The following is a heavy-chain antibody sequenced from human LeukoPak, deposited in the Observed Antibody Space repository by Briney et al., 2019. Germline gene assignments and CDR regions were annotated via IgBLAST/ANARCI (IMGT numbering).Heavy chain of an antibody. V-gene: IGHV4-38-2*02. J-gene: IGHJ4*02. D-gene: IGHD3-10*01. Sequence: PSETLSLTCTVSRYDINSVYYWGWIRQPPGQGLEWIGSIYHSGSTYYNASLKSRVTISMDTSRNKFSLNLNSVTAADAAVYYCARAGGYYGSGSFLDYWGQGLLVTVSS. CDR2: IYHSGST. CDR1: RYDINSVYY. CDR3: ARAGGYYGSGSFLDY.